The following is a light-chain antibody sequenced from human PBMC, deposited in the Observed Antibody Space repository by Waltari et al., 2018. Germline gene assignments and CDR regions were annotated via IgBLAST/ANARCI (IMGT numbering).Light chain of an antibody. CDR1: KLQTRY. CDR2: EDK. V-gene: IGLV3-1*01. J-gene: IGLJ2*01. Sequence: SYELTQPPSVSVSPGQTASITCSGDKLQTRYVCWYQHKSGQAPVLVMYEDKKRPSRIPGRFSGSNSGKTASLTVSGNQPIDEAEYYCQAWDDRTVVFGGGTKLTVL. CDR3: QAWDDRTVV.